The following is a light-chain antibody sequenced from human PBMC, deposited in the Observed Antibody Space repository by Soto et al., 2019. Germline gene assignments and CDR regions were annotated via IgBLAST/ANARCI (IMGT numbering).Light chain of an antibody. Sequence: QSALTQPASVSGSPGQSITISCTGTSSDVGGYNYVSWYQQHPGKAPKVMIFEVSNRPSGVSNRFSGSKSGNTASLTISGLQAEDEADYYCSSYASGSTLVFGTGTKVTVL. CDR3: SSYASGSTLV. CDR2: EVS. V-gene: IGLV2-14*01. J-gene: IGLJ1*01. CDR1: SSDVGGYNY.